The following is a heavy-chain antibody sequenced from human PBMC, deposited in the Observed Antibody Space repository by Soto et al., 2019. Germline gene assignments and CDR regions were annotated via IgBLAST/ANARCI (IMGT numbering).Heavy chain of an antibody. CDR3: ARQGSSSSPVYYYYYYMDV. V-gene: IGHV5-51*01. CDR2: IYPGDSDT. CDR1: GYSFTSYW. J-gene: IGHJ6*03. Sequence: GESLKISCKGSGYSFTSYWIGWVRQMPGKGLEWMGIIYPGDSDTRYSPSFQGQVTISADKSISTAYLQWSSLKASDTAMYYCARQGSSSSPVYYYYYYMDVWGKGTTVTVSS. D-gene: IGHD6-6*01.